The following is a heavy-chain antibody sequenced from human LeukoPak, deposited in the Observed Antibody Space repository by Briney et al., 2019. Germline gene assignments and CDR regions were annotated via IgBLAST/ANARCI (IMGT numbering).Heavy chain of an antibody. J-gene: IGHJ4*02. Sequence: PQASVKVSCKASRGTFSSNGISWVRQAPGQGLEWMGGIIPIFGTANYAQKFQGRVTITADESTSTAYMELSSLRSEDTAVYYCARVLYSSHLDYWGQGTLVTVSS. CDR3: ARVLYSSHLDY. CDR2: IIPIFGTA. D-gene: IGHD6-13*01. CDR1: RGTFSSNG. V-gene: IGHV1-69*13.